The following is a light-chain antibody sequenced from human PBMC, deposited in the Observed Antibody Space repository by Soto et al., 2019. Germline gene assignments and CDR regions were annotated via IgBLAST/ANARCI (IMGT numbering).Light chain of an antibody. J-gene: IGKJ1*01. CDR2: AAS. V-gene: IGKV1-8*01. Sequence: AIRMTQSPSSLSASTGDRVTISCRASQGISSYLAWYQKKPGKSPXLLIYAASTLQSGVPSRFSGSGAGTDXTFTXXCLPSEDIATYHCQQYYSYRRAFGQGTKVDIK. CDR1: QGISSY. CDR3: QQYYSYRRA.